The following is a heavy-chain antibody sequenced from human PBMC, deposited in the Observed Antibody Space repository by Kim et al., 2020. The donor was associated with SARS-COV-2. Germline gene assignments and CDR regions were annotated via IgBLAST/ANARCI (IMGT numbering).Heavy chain of an antibody. V-gene: IGHV3-7*01. CDR3: VRDRDGWDV. CDR2: IDPTSVGI. J-gene: IGHJ6*02. Sequence: GGSLRLSCVGSGFTFQRDWMGWVRQAPGRQLEWVANIDPTSVGIYYTDSVKGRFTLSRDNGKNLVFLEMNNVRAEDTAVYHCVRDRDGWDVWGQGTTVTVSS. CDR1: GFTFQRDW. D-gene: IGHD6-19*01.